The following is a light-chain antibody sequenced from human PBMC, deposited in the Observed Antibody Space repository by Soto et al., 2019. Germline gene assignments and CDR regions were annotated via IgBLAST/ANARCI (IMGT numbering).Light chain of an antibody. J-gene: IGLJ1*01. CDR3: FSFTTDWTHV. CDR2: EVS. Sequence: QSVLTQPASVSGSPGQSITISCTGSSSDIGAYNYVSWFQQYPGKAPKLIISEVSNRPSGVSNRFSGSKSGTAASLTISGLQTEDEADYFCFSFTTDWTHVFGTG. CDR1: SSDIGAYNY. V-gene: IGLV2-14*01.